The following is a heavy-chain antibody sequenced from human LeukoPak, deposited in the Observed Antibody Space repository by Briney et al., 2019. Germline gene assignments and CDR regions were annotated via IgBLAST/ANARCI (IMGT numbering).Heavy chain of an antibody. D-gene: IGHD4-17*01. CDR1: GFTFSSYG. CDR2: ISYDGSNK. Sequence: TGGSLRLSCAASGFTFSSYGMHWVRQAPGKGLEWVAVISYDGSNKYYADSVKGRFTISRDNSKNTLYLQMNSLRAEDTAVYYCAKDDSAYGDYERGQFDYWGQGTLVTVSS. CDR3: AKDDSAYGDYERGQFDY. J-gene: IGHJ4*02. V-gene: IGHV3-30*18.